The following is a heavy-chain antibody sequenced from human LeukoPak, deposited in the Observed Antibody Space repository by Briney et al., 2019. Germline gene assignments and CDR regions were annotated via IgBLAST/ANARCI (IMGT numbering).Heavy chain of an antibody. J-gene: IGHJ4*02. CDR3: ARGAQDTAMVTPLDY. CDR2: IIPIFGTA. Sequence: ASVKVSCKASGGTYSSYAISWVRQAPGQGLAWMGGIIPIFGTANYAQKFQGRVTITADESTSTAYMELSSLRSEDTAVYYCARGAQDTAMVTPLDYWGQGTLVTVSS. CDR1: GGTYSSYA. D-gene: IGHD5-18*01. V-gene: IGHV1-69*13.